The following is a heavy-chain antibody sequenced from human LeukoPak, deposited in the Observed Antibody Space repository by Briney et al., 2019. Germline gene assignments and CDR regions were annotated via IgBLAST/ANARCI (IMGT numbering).Heavy chain of an antibody. CDR3: ARDSGTSGSGSYLGY. CDR2: IYTSGST. CDR1: GGSISSYY. V-gene: IGHV4-4*07. Sequence: ETLSLTCTVSGGSISSYYWSWIRQPAGKGLEWIGRIYTSGSTNYNPSLKSRVTMSVDTSKNQFSLGLRSVTAADTAVYFCARDSGTSGSGSYLGYWGQGSLVTVSS. J-gene: IGHJ4*02. D-gene: IGHD3-10*01.